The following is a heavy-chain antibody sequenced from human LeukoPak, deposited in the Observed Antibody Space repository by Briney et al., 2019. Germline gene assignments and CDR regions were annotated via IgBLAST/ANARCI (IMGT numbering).Heavy chain of an antibody. J-gene: IGHJ6*02. CDR2: IYYSGST. D-gene: IGHD3-10*01. CDR1: GGSISSYY. Sequence: SETLSLTCTVSGGSISSYYWSWIRQPPGKGLEWIGYIYYSGSTSYNPSLKSRVTISVDTSKNQFSLKLSSVTAADTAVYYCARSDYYGSGVTPYYYYGMDVWGQGTTVTVSS. CDR3: ARSDYYGSGVTPYYYYGMDV. V-gene: IGHV4-59*01.